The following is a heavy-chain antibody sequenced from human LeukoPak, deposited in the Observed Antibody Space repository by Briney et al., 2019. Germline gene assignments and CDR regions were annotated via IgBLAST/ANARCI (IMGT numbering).Heavy chain of an antibody. CDR3: ARESLIAAAGKGY. Sequence: PSETLSLTCTVSGGSISRDYWSWVRQPAGKGLEWIGSIYHSGSTYYNPSLKSQVTISVDTSKNQFSLKLSSVTAADTAVYYCARESLIAAAGKGYWGQGTLVTVSS. CDR1: GGSISRDY. D-gene: IGHD6-13*01. J-gene: IGHJ4*02. CDR2: IYHSGST. V-gene: IGHV4-38-2*02.